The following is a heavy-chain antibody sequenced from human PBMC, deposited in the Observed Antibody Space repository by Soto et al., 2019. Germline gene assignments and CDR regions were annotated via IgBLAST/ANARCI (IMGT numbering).Heavy chain of an antibody. CDR1: GFAFRNAW. CDR2: IKSKTDGGTT. V-gene: IGHV3-15*01. CDR3: TAVEMATKDGDY. Sequence: PGVSLRHSCAASGFAFRNAWMSWVRQAPGKGLEWVGRIKSKTDGGTTDYAAPVKGRFTISRDDSKNTLYLQMNSLKTEDTAVYYCTAVEMATKDGDYWGQGTLVTVSS. D-gene: IGHD5-12*01. J-gene: IGHJ4*02.